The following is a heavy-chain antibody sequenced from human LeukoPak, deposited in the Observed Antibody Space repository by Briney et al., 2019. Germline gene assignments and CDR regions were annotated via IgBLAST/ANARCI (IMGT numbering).Heavy chain of an antibody. CDR3: ARGAVPVYYYYMDV. V-gene: IGHV1-2*02. J-gene: IGHJ6*03. CDR2: INPNSGGT. CDR1: GYTFTGYY. D-gene: IGHD2-2*01. Sequence: GASVKVSCKASGYTFTGYYMHWVRQAPGQGLEWMGWINPNSGGTNYAQKVQGRVTMTRDTSISTAYIELRSLRSDDTAVYYCARGAVPVYYYYMDVWGKGTTVTVSS.